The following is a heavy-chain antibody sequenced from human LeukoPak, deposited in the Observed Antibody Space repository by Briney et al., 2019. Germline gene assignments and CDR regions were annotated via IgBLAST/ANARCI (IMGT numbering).Heavy chain of an antibody. CDR3: ARDRWFDP. CDR1: GGSISSYY. Sequence: SETLSLTCTVSGGSISSYYWSRIRQPPGKGLEWIGSIYYSGSTYYNPSLKSRVTISVDTSKNQFSLKLSSVTAADTAVYYCARDRWFDPWGQGTLVTVSS. CDR2: IYYSGST. V-gene: IGHV4-59*01. J-gene: IGHJ5*02.